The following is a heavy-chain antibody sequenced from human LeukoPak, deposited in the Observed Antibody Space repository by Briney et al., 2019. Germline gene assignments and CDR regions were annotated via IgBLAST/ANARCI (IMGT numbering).Heavy chain of an antibody. D-gene: IGHD2-2*01. CDR2: ISYDGSNK. J-gene: IGHJ4*02. V-gene: IGHV3-30*18. CDR1: GFTFSSYG. Sequence: PGRSLRLSCAASGFTFSSYGMHWVRQAPGKGLEWVAVISYDGSNKYYADSVKGRFTISRDNSKNTLYLQMNSLRAEDTAVYYCAKETYCSSTSCYGSPGRLYYFDYWGQGTLVTVSS. CDR3: AKETYCSSTSCYGSPGRLYYFDY.